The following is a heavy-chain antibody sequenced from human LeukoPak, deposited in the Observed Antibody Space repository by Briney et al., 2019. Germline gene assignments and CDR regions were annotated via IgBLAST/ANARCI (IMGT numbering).Heavy chain of an antibody. CDR3: ARGAHYGDYDGWFDP. J-gene: IGHJ5*02. CDR2: INHSGST. V-gene: IGHV4-34*01. Sequence: PGGSLRLSCATSGFTFSSYAMSWIRQPPGKGLEWIGEINHSGSTNYNPSLKSRVTISVDTSKNQFSLKLSSVTAADTAVYYCARGAHYGDYDGWFDPWGQGTLVTVSS. D-gene: IGHD4-17*01. CDR1: GFTFSSYA.